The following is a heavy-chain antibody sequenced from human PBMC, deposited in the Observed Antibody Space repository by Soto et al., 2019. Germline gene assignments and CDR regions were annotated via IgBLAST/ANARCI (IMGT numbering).Heavy chain of an antibody. D-gene: IGHD2-8*01. J-gene: IGHJ4*02. CDR1: GFACSNYA. Sequence: GGSLRLSCVASGFACSNYAMSWVRQAPGKGLEWVSGISGGGDKTYYADSVKGRFTISRDNSKNTLYLQMNSLRVEDTAVYYCEWDSWGQGTLVTVSS. CDR3: EWDS. CDR2: ISGGGDKT. V-gene: IGHV3-23*01.